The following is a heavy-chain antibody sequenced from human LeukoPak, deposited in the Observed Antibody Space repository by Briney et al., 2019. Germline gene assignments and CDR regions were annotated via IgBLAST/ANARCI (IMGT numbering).Heavy chain of an antibody. CDR1: GFNFNLYW. Sequence: GGSLRLSCAASGFNFNLYWMSWVRQAPGKGLEWVANINQDGSEAYYVDSVKGRLTISRDNAKNTLFLQMNSLRAEDTAVFYCARAGGPHTVDVWGQGATVTVSS. V-gene: IGHV3-7*01. D-gene: IGHD2-8*02. J-gene: IGHJ6*02. CDR3: ARAGGPHTVDV. CDR2: INQDGSEA.